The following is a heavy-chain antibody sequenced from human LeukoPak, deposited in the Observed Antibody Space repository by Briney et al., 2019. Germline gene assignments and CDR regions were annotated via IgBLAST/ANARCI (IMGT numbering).Heavy chain of an antibody. V-gene: IGHV3-7*04. Sequence: GGSLRLSCVASGFDIRHYYMSWVRQAPGKGLEWVADIRNDGSNINNVDSVRGRFTISRDNAKNSLFLQMNSLKDEDTAVYYCARDGSGRDFSLDYRGQGTLVTVSS. D-gene: IGHD3-10*01. CDR3: ARDGSGRDFSLDY. CDR2: IRNDGSNI. CDR1: GFDIRHYY. J-gene: IGHJ4*02.